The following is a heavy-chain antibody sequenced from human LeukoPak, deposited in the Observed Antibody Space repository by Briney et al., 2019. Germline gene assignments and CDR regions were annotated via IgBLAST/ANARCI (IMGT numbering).Heavy chain of an antibody. CDR2: INHSGST. CDR1: GGSFSGYY. D-gene: IGHD5-18*01. Sequence: SETLSLTCAVYGGSFSGYYWSWIRQPPGKGLEWIGEINHSGSTNYNPSLTSRVTISVDTSKNQFSLKLSSVTAADTAVYYCARRGYSYDQFDYWGQGTLVTVSS. J-gene: IGHJ4*02. V-gene: IGHV4-34*01. CDR3: ARRGYSYDQFDY.